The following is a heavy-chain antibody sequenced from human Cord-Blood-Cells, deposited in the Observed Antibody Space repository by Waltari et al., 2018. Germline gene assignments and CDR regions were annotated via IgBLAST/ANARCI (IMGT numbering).Heavy chain of an antibody. V-gene: IGHV4-34*01. D-gene: IGHD2-8*02. Sequence: QVQLQQWGAGLLKPSETLSLTCAVYGGSFRGYYWSWFRPPPGKGLEWIGEINHSGSTNYNPSLKSRVTISVDTSKNQFSLKLSSVTAADTAVYYCARGHRAHWWCMLCNGMDVWGQGTTVTVSS. CDR1: GGSFRGYY. J-gene: IGHJ6*02. CDR2: INHSGST. CDR3: ARGHRAHWWCMLCNGMDV.